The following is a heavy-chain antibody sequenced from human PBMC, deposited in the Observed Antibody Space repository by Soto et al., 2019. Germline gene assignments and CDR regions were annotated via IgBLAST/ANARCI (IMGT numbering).Heavy chain of an antibody. CDR1: GGSINSYY. CDR3: AREIRLVGVTGWFDP. CDR2: IDYSGRT. J-gene: IGHJ5*02. D-gene: IGHD1-26*01. V-gene: IGHV4-59*01. Sequence: QVQLQESGPGLVKVSETLSLTCTVSGGSINSYYWSWIRQPPGKGLEWVADIDYSGRTNYNPSLKSRLTISVDTSKNQPSLKVSSVTASDTAVYYCAREIRLVGVTGWFDPWGQGTLVTVSS.